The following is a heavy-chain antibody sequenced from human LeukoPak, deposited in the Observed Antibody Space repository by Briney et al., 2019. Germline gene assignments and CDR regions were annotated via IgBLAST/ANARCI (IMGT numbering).Heavy chain of an antibody. CDR2: IYPGDSDT. CDR1: GYSFTTYY. V-gene: IGHV5-51*01. Sequence: GESLQISCKGSGYSFTTYYIAWVRQMPGKGLEWMGIIYPGDSDTRYSPSFQGQVTISADKSISTAYLQWSSLKASDTAMYYCARGRGYCSAGSCYLFDYWGQGTLVTVSS. D-gene: IGHD2-15*01. CDR3: ARGRGYCSAGSCYLFDY. J-gene: IGHJ4*02.